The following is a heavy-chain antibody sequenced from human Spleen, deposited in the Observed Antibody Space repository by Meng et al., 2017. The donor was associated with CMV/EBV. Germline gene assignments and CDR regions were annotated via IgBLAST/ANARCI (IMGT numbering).Heavy chain of an antibody. CDR2: INHSGRP. J-gene: IGHJ4*02. Sequence: SQTLSLTCAASGFIFSDYSMNWIRQAPGKGLEWIGEINHSGRPDYNPSLKSRVTISGDTSKNQFSLELSSVTAADTAVYYCARGVEGYQLLLYYWGQGTLVTVSS. CDR3: ARGVEGYQLLLYY. D-gene: IGHD2-2*01. CDR1: GFIFSDYS. V-gene: IGHV4-34*01.